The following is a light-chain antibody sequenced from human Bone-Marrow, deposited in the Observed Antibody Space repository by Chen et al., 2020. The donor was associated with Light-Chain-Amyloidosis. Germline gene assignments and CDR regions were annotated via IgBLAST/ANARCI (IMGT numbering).Light chain of an antibody. V-gene: IGLV2-14*01. CDR2: EVT. CDR1: SSDVGGDNH. CDR3: SSYTITNTLV. Sequence: QSALTHPASLSGSPGPSITTSCTGTSSDVGGDNHVSWYQQHPDKAPKLMIYEVTNRPSWVPDRFSGSKSDNTASLTISGLQTEDEADYFCSSYTITNTLVFGSGTRVTVL. J-gene: IGLJ1*01.